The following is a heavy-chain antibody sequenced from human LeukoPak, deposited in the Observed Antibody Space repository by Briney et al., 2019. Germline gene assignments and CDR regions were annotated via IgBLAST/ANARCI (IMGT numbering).Heavy chain of an antibody. Sequence: SETLSLTCAVYGGSFSGYYWSWVRQPPGKGLEWIGEINHSGSTNYNPSLKSRVTISVDTSKHQFPLKLSSVTAADTAVYYCAPGRIAAAAIVYYFDYWGQGTLVTVSS. J-gene: IGHJ4*02. D-gene: IGHD6-13*01. CDR3: APGRIAAAAIVYYFDY. CDR2: INHSGST. V-gene: IGHV4-34*01. CDR1: GGSFSGYY.